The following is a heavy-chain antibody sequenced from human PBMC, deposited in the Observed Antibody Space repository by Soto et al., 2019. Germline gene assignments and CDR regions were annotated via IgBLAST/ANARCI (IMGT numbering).Heavy chain of an antibody. V-gene: IGHV3-66*01. J-gene: IGHJ6*03. CDR3: ARGQVPKYYYYYYMDV. CDR1: GFTVSSNY. CDR2: IYSGGST. Sequence: PGGSLRLSCAASGFTVSSNYMSWVRQAPGKGLEWVSVIYSGGSTYYADSVKGRFTISRDNSKNTLYLQMNSLRAEDTAVYYCARGQVPKYYYYYYMDVWGKGTTVTVSS.